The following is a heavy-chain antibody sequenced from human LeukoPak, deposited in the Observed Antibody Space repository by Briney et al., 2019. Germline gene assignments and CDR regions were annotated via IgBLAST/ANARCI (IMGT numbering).Heavy chain of an antibody. V-gene: IGHV3-48*02. Sequence: GGSLRLSCAASGFTFTDYSMNWVRQAPGKGLEWVSSMNSDGSHIYHAGSVEGRFTISRDNARNSLYLQMNGLRDEDTAVYYCARGSFGVFDYWGQGTLVTVSS. CDR3: ARGSFGVFDY. J-gene: IGHJ4*02. D-gene: IGHD3-10*01. CDR1: GFTFTDYS. CDR2: MNSDGSHI.